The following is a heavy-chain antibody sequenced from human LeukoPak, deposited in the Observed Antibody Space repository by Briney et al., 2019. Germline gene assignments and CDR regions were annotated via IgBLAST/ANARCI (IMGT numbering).Heavy chain of an antibody. Sequence: SETLSLTCTVSGGSISSYYWSWIRQPTGKGLEWIGYIYYSGSTNYNPSLKSRVTISVDTSMNQFSLKLSSVTAADTAVYYCARGLIYDSSGYYLDYWGQGTLVTVSS. CDR2: IYYSGST. V-gene: IGHV4-59*01. D-gene: IGHD3-22*01. J-gene: IGHJ4*02. CDR1: GGSISSYY. CDR3: ARGLIYDSSGYYLDY.